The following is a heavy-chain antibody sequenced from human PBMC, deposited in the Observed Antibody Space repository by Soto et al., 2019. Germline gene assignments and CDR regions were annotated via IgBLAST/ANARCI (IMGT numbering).Heavy chain of an antibody. V-gene: IGHV3-23*01. J-gene: IGHJ6*02. CDR2: ITGTGGNT. Sequence: LRLSCAASGFPLSTYGMTWVRQAPGKGLEWVSAITGTGGNTYYVDSVKGRFTSSRDNSKNMLYLQVNSLRVEDTAVYYCARIRGYWYGLDVWGQGTTVTAP. CDR1: GFPLSTYG. CDR3: ARIRGYWYGLDV.